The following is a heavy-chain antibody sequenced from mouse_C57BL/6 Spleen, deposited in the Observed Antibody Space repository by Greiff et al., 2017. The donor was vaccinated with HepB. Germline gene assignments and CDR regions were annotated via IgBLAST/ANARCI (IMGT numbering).Heavy chain of an antibody. CDR1: GYTFTSYW. CDR3: TRNYYGSSDYCDY. CDR2: IYPGNSDT. D-gene: IGHD1-1*01. J-gene: IGHJ2*01. Sequence: VQLQQSGTVLARPGASVKMSCKTSGYTFTSYWMHWVKQRPGQGLEWIGAIYPGNSDTSYNQKFKGKAKLTAVTSASTAYMELSSLTNEDSAVYYCTRNYYGSSDYCDYWGQGTTLTVSS. V-gene: IGHV1-5*01.